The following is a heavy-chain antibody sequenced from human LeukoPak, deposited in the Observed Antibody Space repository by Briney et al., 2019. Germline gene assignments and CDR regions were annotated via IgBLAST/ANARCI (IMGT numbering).Heavy chain of an antibody. J-gene: IGHJ4*02. D-gene: IGHD1-26*01. CDR2: IIPIFGIA. Sequence: SSVKVSCKASGGTFSSYAISWVRQAPGQGLEWMGRIIPIFGIANYAQKFQGRVTITADKSTSTAYMELSSLRSEDTAVYYCARGLGGSYEIDYRGQGTLVTVSS. V-gene: IGHV1-69*04. CDR1: GGTFSSYA. CDR3: ARGLGGSYEIDY.